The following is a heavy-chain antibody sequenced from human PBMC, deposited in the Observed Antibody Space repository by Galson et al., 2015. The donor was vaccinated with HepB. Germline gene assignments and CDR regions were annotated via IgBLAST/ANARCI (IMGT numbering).Heavy chain of an antibody. D-gene: IGHD2-15*01. CDR3: AQDICSGGSCYSVH. CDR2: ISGSGGST. J-gene: IGHJ4*02. Sequence: SLRLSCAASGFTFSSYAMSWVRQAPGKGLEWVSAISGSGGSTYYADSVKGRFTISRDNSKNTLYLQMNSLRAEDTAVYYCAQDICSGGSCYSVHWGQGTLVTVSS. V-gene: IGHV3-23*01. CDR1: GFTFSSYA.